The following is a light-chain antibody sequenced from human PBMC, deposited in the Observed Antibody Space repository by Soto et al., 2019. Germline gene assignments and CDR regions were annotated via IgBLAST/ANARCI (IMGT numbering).Light chain of an antibody. Sequence: DIQMTQSPSSLSASVGDRVTITCQASQDIRNYLNWYQQKPGKAPKLLIYDASNLETGVPSRFSGSGSGRNFTFTISILQPEDIATYYCQQCNDLLTFGGGTRIEIK. J-gene: IGKJ4*01. V-gene: IGKV1-33*01. CDR3: QQCNDLLT. CDR1: QDIRNY. CDR2: DAS.